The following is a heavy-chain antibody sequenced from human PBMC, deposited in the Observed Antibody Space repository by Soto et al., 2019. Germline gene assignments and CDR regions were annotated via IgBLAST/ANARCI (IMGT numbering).Heavy chain of an antibody. CDR1: GFTFSNAW. V-gene: IGHV3-15*01. Sequence: GGSLRLSCAASGFTFSNAWMSWVRQAPGKGLEWVGRIKSKTDGGTTDYAAPVKGRFTISRDDSKNTLYLQMNSLKTEDTAVYYCTTDATMVGYAFDIWGQGTMVTVSS. D-gene: IGHD3-10*01. CDR2: IKSKTDGGTT. J-gene: IGHJ3*02. CDR3: TTDATMVGYAFDI.